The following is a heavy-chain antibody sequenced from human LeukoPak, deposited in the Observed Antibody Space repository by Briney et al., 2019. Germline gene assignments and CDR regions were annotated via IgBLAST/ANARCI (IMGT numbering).Heavy chain of an antibody. J-gene: IGHJ4*02. CDR2: IWSDGSNK. CDR1: GITFSTSG. Sequence: GGSLRLSCAASGITFSTSGTHWVRQAPGKGLEWVAFIWSDGSNKYHADSVKGRFTISRDNSKDTLYLQMNSLRAEDTAVYYCARDKGTTCIDNWGQRALVTVSS. V-gene: IGHV3-33*01. CDR3: ARDKGTTCIDN. D-gene: IGHD4-17*01.